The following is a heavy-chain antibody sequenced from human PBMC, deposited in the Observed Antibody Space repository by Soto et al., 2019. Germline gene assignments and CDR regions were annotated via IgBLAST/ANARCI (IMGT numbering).Heavy chain of an antibody. D-gene: IGHD6-13*01. J-gene: IGHJ5*02. V-gene: IGHV1-3*01. CDR3: ARGLAAEGA. CDR1: GYTFTHYA. CDR2: INAGSGNT. Sequence: QVPLVQSGAEVKKPGASVKVSCTASGYTFTHYAIHWVRHAPGQRLEWMGFINAGSGNTKYSQTFQGRLTFTKDTSASTAYMDLSSLRSEDTAIYYCARGLAAEGAWGQGTLVTVSS.